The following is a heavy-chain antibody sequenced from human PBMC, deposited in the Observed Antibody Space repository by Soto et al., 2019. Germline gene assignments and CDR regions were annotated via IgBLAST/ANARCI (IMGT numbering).Heavy chain of an antibody. D-gene: IGHD3-9*01. CDR2: IYHSGST. CDR3: ARALEELRYFDWLSGWFDP. CDR1: GGSITGGSISTTTYY. Sequence: PSETLSLTCTVSGGSITGGSISTTTYYWGWMRQPPGKGLEWIGEIYHSGSTNYNPSLKSRVTISVDKSKNQFSLKLSSVTAADTAVYYCARALEELRYFDWLSGWFDPWGQGTLVTVSS. J-gene: IGHJ5*02. V-gene: IGHV4-39*07.